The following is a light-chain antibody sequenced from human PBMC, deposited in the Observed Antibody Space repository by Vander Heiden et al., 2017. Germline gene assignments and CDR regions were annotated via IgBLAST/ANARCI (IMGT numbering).Light chain of an antibody. CDR3: QQDNYQPYT. CDR2: EAS. CDR1: HRIDNW. Sequence: DIQMTQSPSTLSASVGDRVTVTCRASHRIDNWLAWYQQKPGKAPKLLIYEASSLESGVPSRFSGSVSGTDYTLTISSLQPDDFATYYCQQDNYQPYTFGQGTKMGIK. J-gene: IGKJ2*01. V-gene: IGKV1-5*03.